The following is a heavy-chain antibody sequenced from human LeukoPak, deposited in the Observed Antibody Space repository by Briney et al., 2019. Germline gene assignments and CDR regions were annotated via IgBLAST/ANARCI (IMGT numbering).Heavy chain of an antibody. D-gene: IGHD2-2*01. CDR2: ISFDGSNK. Sequence: GGSLRLSCVASGFTFNSYTLHWVRQAPGKGLEWVAVISFDGSNKFYADSVKGRFTISRDNSKNTLYLQMNNLRAEDTAVYYCARGLVVPAGIDSWGQGTLVTVSS. CDR3: ARGLVVPAGIDS. CDR1: GFTFNSYT. V-gene: IGHV3-30-3*01. J-gene: IGHJ4*02.